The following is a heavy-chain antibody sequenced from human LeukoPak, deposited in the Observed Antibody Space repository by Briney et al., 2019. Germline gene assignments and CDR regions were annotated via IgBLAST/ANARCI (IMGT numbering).Heavy chain of an antibody. CDR2: IYSGGST. D-gene: IGHD5-24*01. CDR1: GFTVRSNY. J-gene: IGHJ4*02. CDR3: AKDRWLQLGY. V-gene: IGHV3-53*01. Sequence: GGSLRLSCAASGFTVRSNYMSWVRQAPGKGLEWVSVIYSGGSTYYADSVKGRFTISRDNSKNTLYLQMNSLRAEDTAVYYCAKDRWLQLGYWGQGTLVTVSS.